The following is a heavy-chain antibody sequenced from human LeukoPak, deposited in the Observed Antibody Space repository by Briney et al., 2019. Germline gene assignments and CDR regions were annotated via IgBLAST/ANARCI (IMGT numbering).Heavy chain of an antibody. V-gene: IGHV3-7*01. CDR3: ARGGWRPDP. J-gene: IGHJ5*02. CDR2: IKTDGGKK. Sequence: PGGSLRLSCAASGFIYSDYWMSWVRQAPGKGLEWVANIKTDGGKKYYVDSVKGRFTISRDNAKNSLYLQMSSLRAEDTAVYYCARGGWRPDPWGQGTLVTVSS. D-gene: IGHD6-19*01. CDR1: GFIYSDYW.